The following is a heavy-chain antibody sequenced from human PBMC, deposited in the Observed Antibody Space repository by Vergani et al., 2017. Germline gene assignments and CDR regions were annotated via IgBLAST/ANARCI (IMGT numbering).Heavy chain of an antibody. CDR2: IYHSGST. D-gene: IGHD6-6*01. Sequence: QVQLQESGPGLVKPSETLSLTCAVSGYSISSGYYWGWIRQPPGKGLEWIGSIYHSGSTYYNPSLKSRVTISVDTSKNQFSLKLSSVTAADTAVYYCARGIAARLRRAYYYYGMDVWGQGTTVTVSS. V-gene: IGHV4-38-2*01. CDR3: ARGIAARLRRAYYYYGMDV. J-gene: IGHJ6*02. CDR1: GYSISSGYY.